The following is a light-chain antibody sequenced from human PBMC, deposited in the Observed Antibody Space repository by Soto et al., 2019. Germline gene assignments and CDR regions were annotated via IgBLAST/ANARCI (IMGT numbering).Light chain of an antibody. CDR2: DDT. Sequence: SYELTQSPSMSVAPGQTATITCGGNNIGSKSVQWYQQKSGQAPVLVFYDDTDRPSGIPERFSGSNSGNTATLTISRVEAEDEADYSCQVWDSGPDHVVFGGGTKLTVL. CDR3: QVWDSGPDHVV. V-gene: IGLV3-21*02. J-gene: IGLJ2*01. CDR1: NIGSKS.